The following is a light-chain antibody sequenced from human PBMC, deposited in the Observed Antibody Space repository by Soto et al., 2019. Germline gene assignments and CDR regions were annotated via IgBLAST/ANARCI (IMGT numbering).Light chain of an antibody. V-gene: IGLV2-14*01. CDR3: SSYTRSTTLL. J-gene: IGLJ3*02. Sequence: QSALTQPASVSGSPGQAITISCTGTTSDIGGYNFVSWYQQPPGKAPKLIIYEVANRPSGVSDRSSGSKSGNTASLTISGLQAEDEADYYCSSYTRSTTLLFGGGTKVTVL. CDR2: EVA. CDR1: TSDIGGYNF.